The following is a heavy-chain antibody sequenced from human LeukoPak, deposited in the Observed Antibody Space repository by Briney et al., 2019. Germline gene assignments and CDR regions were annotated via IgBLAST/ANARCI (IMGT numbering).Heavy chain of an antibody. CDR1: GYTFTSYG. Sequence: GASVKVSCKASGYTFTSYGISWVRQAPGQGLEWMGWISAYNGNTNYAQKLQGRVTMTTDTSTSTAYMELRSLRSDDTAVYYCARDPRPPLTITSDAFDIWGQGTMVTVSS. J-gene: IGHJ3*02. CDR2: ISAYNGNT. D-gene: IGHD3-9*01. CDR3: ARDPRPPLTITSDAFDI. V-gene: IGHV1-18*01.